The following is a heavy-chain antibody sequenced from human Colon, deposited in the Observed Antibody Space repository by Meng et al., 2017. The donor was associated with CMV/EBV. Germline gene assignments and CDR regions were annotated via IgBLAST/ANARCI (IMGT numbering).Heavy chain of an antibody. CDR2: ISGSGGST. D-gene: IGHD3-9*01. CDR1: GFTFSSYA. J-gene: IGHJ4*02. Sequence: GESLKISCAASGFTFSSYAMSWVRQAPGKGLEWVSAISGSGGSTYYADSVKGRFTISRDHSKNTLFLEMNGLRTEDTAMYYCGKGLDFIDYWGQGTLVTVSS. V-gene: IGHV3-23*01. CDR3: GKGLDFIDY.